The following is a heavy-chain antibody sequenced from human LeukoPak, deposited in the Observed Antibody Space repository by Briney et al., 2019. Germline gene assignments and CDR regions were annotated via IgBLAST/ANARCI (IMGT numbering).Heavy chain of an antibody. Sequence: GGSLRLSCAASGFTFSSYAMSWVRQAAGKGLEGVSAISGSGCSTYYADSVKGRFTISRDNSKDSLYLQMNSLRAEDTAVYYCAKTNYDFWSGYYPGDNNWFDPWGQGTLVTVSS. CDR3: AKTNYDFWSGYYPGDNNWFDP. CDR1: GFTFSSYA. D-gene: IGHD3-3*01. V-gene: IGHV3-23*01. J-gene: IGHJ5*02. CDR2: ISGSGCST.